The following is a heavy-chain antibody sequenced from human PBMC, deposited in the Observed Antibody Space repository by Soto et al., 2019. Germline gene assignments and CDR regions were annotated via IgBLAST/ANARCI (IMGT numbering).Heavy chain of an antibody. CDR3: VKDPGGSYPNLSNPTRFDY. CDR1: GFTFSSYA. J-gene: IGHJ4*02. D-gene: IGHD1-26*01. CDR2: ISSNGGST. Sequence: QAGGSLRLSCSASGFTFSSYAMHWVRQAPGKGLEYVSAISSNGGSTYYADSVKGRFTISRDNSKNTLYLQMSSLRAEDTAVYYCVKDPGGSYPNLSNPTRFDYWGQGTLVTVSS. V-gene: IGHV3-64D*06.